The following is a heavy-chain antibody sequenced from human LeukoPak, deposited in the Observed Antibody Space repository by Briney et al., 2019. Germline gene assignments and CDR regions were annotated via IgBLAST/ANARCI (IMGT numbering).Heavy chain of an antibody. Sequence: GASVKVSCKASGYTFTGYYIHWVQQAPGKGLEWMGRVDPEDGESTYAEKFQGRVTITADTSTDAAYMELSSLRSEDRAVYYCATPRLIGIAYWGQGTLVTVSS. V-gene: IGHV1-69-2*01. CDR2: VDPEDGES. D-gene: IGHD3-22*01. J-gene: IGHJ4*02. CDR3: ATPRLIGIAY. CDR1: GYTFTGYY.